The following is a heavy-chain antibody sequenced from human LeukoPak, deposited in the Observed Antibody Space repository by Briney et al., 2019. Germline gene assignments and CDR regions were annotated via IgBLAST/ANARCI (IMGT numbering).Heavy chain of an antibody. CDR3: VLDRPFMVVTGDFDY. J-gene: IGHJ4*02. CDR1: VFTFSNYA. V-gene: IGHV3-23*01. CDR2: ISGSGSIT. D-gene: IGHD2-21*02. Sequence: GGSLRLSCAASVFTFSNYAMSWVRQAPGKGLEWVSAISGSGSITDYAYSVKGRFAISRDNYKRILYLQMDTLRSEDTVLYFCVLDRPFMVVTGDFDYWGPGTLVTVSS.